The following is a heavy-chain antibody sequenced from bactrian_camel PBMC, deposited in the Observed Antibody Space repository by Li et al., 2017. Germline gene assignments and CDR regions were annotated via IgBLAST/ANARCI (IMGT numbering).Heavy chain of an antibody. CDR2: IDRYGGT. D-gene: IGHD6*01. J-gene: IGHJ4*01. Sequence: HVQLVESGGGSVQAAGSLRLSCVSGYSRSSRCMAWFRQAPGKEREGVATIDRYGGTNYVDSVKGRFTISQDNAKNTVYLQLNSLKTEDMAMYSCAKAAYGGSSYNIWGQGTQVTVS. V-gene: IGHV3S53*01. CDR1: GYSRSSRC. CDR3: AKAAYGGSSYNI.